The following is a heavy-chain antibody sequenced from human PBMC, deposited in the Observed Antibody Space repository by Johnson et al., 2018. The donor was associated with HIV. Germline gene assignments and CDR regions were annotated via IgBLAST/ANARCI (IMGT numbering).Heavy chain of an antibody. CDR3: VRVGSGSYYSRDAFDI. D-gene: IGHD3-10*01. J-gene: IGHJ3*02. CDR2: IWYDGSNK. CDR1: GFTFSSYG. V-gene: IGHV3-33*03. Sequence: QVQLVESGGGVVQPGRSLRLSCAASGFTFSSYGMHWVRQAPGKGLEWVAVIWYDGSNKYYADSVKGRFTISRENANNSLYLQMTSLKAGETAVYFCVRVGSGSYYSRDAFDIWGQGTLVTVSS.